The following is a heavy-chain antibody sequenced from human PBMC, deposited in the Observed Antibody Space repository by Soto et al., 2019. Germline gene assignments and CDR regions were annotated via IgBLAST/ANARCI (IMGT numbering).Heavy chain of an antibody. Sequence: GASVKVSCKASGYTFINYYMHWVRQAPGQGLEWMGIINPSGGSTTYAQKFQGRVTMTRDTSTNTVYMELSSLRSEDTAVYYCARGLITAAGTPLRYWGQGTLDTVSS. CDR3: ARGLITAAGTPLRY. J-gene: IGHJ4*02. D-gene: IGHD6-13*01. CDR2: INPSGGST. V-gene: IGHV1-46*01. CDR1: GYTFINYY.